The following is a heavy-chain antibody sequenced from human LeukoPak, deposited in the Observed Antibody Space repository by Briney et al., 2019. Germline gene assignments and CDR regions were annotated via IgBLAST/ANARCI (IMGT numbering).Heavy chain of an antibody. Sequence: PGGSLRLSSAASGFTFSSYSMNWVRQAPGKGLEWVSYISSSSSTIYYADSVKGRFTISRDNAKNSLYLQMNSLRAEDTAVYYCARDGGDDLNWGQGTLVTVSS. CDR1: GFTFSSYS. V-gene: IGHV3-48*01. CDR3: ARDGGDDLN. CDR2: ISSSSSTI. J-gene: IGHJ4*02. D-gene: IGHD2-21*01.